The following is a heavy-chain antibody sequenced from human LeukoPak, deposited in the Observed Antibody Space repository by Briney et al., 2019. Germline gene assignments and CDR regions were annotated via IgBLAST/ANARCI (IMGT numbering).Heavy chain of an antibody. J-gene: IGHJ4*02. V-gene: IGHV3-21*01. CDR1: GFTFSSYS. Sequence: GGSLRLSCAASGFTFSSYSMNWVRQAPGKGLEWVSSISSSSSYIYYADSVKGRFTISRDNAKNSLYLQMNSLRAEGTAVYYCARDRRATQNDYWGQGTLDTVSS. CDR2: ISSSSSYI. CDR3: ARDRRATQNDY.